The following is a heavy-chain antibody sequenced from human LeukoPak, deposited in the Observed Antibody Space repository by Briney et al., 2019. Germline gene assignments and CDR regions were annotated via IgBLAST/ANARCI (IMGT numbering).Heavy chain of an antibody. CDR1: GFTFSSYA. D-gene: IGHD3-3*01. CDR2: ISYDGSNK. V-gene: IGHV3-30-3*01. CDR3: ARVPLYDFWSGFPEY. Sequence: GGSLRLSCAASGFTFSSYAMHWVRQAPGKGLEWVAVISYDGSNKYYADSVKGRFTISRDNSKNTLYLQMNSLRAEDTAVYYCARVPLYDFWSGFPEYWGQGTLVTVSS. J-gene: IGHJ4*02.